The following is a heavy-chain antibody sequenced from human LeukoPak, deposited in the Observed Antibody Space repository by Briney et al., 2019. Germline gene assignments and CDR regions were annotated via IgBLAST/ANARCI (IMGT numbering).Heavy chain of an antibody. CDR2: IDNEGRST. V-gene: IGHV3-74*01. CDR3: GSVFDY. CDR1: GFTFSSYW. Sequence: GGSLRLSCAASGFTFSSYWMHWVRQAPGKGLVWVSRIDNEGRSTSYADSVKGRFTISRDDAKNTLFLEMNSLRVEDTAMYYCGSVFDYWGQGALVTVSS. J-gene: IGHJ4*02.